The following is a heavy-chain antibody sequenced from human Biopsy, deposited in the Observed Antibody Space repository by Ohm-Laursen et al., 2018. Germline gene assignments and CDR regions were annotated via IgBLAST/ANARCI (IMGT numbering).Heavy chain of an antibody. V-gene: IGHV1-18*01. J-gene: IGHJ6*02. D-gene: IGHD1-1*01. Sequence: ASVKVSCKASGYSFTSYGISWVRQAPGQGLEWMGWINTENGNTIYAQNLQGRVTMTADTSTSTAYMEVTSLRSDDTAVYYCARAKLEPVYYYYGMDVWGQGTTVTVSS. CDR1: GYSFTSYG. CDR3: ARAKLEPVYYYYGMDV. CDR2: INTENGNT.